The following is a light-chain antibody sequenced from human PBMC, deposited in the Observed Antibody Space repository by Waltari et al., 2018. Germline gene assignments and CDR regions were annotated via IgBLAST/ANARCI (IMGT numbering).Light chain of an antibody. CDR1: QSISVW. V-gene: IGKV1-5*03. Sequence: DIQMTQSPSTLSAFVGDRVTITCRASQSISVWLAWYQQKPGKAPNLLICKASTLESGVPSRFSGSGAGTEFTLTINSLQPDDFATYYCQQYKSPTWTFGQGTKVEIK. J-gene: IGKJ1*01. CDR2: KAS. CDR3: QQYKSPTWT.